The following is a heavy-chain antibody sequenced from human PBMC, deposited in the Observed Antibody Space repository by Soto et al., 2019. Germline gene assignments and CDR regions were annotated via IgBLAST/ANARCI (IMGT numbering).Heavy chain of an antibody. D-gene: IGHD2-15*01. CDR1: GFTFTTYA. V-gene: IGHV1-3*01. CDR2: IDAGNGKT. J-gene: IGHJ6*02. CDR3: ARVSGAICGSGGSCYPNYYGMDV. Sequence: ASVKVSCKASGFTFTTYAMHWVRQAPGQRLEWMGWIDAGNGKTKYSQKFQGRVTMTRDTSASTAYMELSSLRSDDTAVYYCARVSGAICGSGGSCYPNYYGMDVWGQGTTVTVSS.